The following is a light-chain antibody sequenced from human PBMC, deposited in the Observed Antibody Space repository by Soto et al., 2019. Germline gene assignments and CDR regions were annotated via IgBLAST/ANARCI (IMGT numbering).Light chain of an antibody. J-gene: IGKJ1*01. CDR1: QSVSSSY. CDR2: GAS. CDR3: QQYGSSPTT. Sequence: EIVLTQSPGTLSLSPGERGTLSCRASQSVSSSYLAWYQQKPGQAPRLLIYGASSRATGIPDRFSGSGSGTDLTLTISRLEPEDFAVYYCQQYGSSPTTFGQGTKVAIK. V-gene: IGKV3-20*01.